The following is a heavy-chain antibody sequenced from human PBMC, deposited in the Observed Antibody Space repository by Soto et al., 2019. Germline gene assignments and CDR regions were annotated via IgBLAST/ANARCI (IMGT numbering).Heavy chain of an antibody. J-gene: IGHJ6*02. CDR3: ARHDCISTSCYYYYDYGMYV. CDR1: GGTFSSYA. CDR2: FIPIFGTA. V-gene: IGHV1-69*12. Sequence: QVQLVQSGAEVKKPGSSVKVSCKASGGTFSSYAISWVRQAPGQGLEWMGGFIPIFGTANYAQKFQGRVTITADESTSTAYMELSSLRSEDTAVYYCARHDCISTSCYYYYDYGMYVWGQGTTVTVSS. D-gene: IGHD2-2*01.